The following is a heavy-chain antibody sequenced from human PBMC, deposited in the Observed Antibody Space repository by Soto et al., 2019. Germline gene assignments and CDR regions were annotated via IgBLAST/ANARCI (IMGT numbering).Heavy chain of an antibody. Sequence: PSETLSLTCAVYGGSFSGFYWSWIRQPPGKGLEWIGEINHSGRIKYNAPLKSRVTISVDTSKKQFSLKLSSVTAADTAVYYCARGMGEESIFYKYYVMDVWGQGTTVTVS. CDR2: INHSGRI. J-gene: IGHJ6*02. D-gene: IGHD3-16*01. CDR3: ARGMGEESIFYKYYVMDV. CDR1: GGSFSGFY. V-gene: IGHV4-34*01.